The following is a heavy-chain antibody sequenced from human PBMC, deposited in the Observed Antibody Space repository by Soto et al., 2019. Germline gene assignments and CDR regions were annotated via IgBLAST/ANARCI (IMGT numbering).Heavy chain of an antibody. Sequence: EVQLVESGGGLVKPGGSLRLSCAASGFTFSSYSMNWVRQAPGKGLEWVSSISSSSSYIYYADSVKDRFTISRDNAKNSLYLQMNSLRAEDTAVYYCARGPGYYDSSGPLHWGQGTLVTVSS. J-gene: IGHJ4*02. V-gene: IGHV3-21*01. CDR3: ARGPGYYDSSGPLH. CDR2: ISSSSSYI. CDR1: GFTFSSYS. D-gene: IGHD3-22*01.